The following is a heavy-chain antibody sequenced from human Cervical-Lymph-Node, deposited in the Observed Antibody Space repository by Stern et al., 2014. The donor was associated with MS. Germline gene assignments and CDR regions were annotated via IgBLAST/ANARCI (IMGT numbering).Heavy chain of an antibody. CDR2: INSDGDIS. CDR1: GFTFRRFW. D-gene: IGHD4-17*01. V-gene: IGHV3-74*01. CDR3: TTLPFTVTNASYTYGMDV. Sequence: EVQLVESGGGLVQPGESLRLSCVASGFTFRRFWMHWVRQAPGKGLVWVSRINSDGDISNYADSVKGRFTISRDNAKNTLYLQMNSLRADDTAVYYCTTLPFTVTNASYTYGMDVWGQGTTVTVSS. J-gene: IGHJ6*02.